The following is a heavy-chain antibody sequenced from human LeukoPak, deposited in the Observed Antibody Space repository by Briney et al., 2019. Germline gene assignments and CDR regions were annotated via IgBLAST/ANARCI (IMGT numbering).Heavy chain of an antibody. V-gene: IGHV3-23*01. CDR3: AKNPAGVMTGATFGMDG. Sequence: GGSLRLSCAPSGFTSSSDAMSWVRQAPGKGLEWVSAISGIVGRTYYADSVKGRFTISRDNSKNTLYLQMNSLRAEDTAVYYCAKNPAGVMTGATFGMDGWGRGTTVTVS. J-gene: IGHJ6*02. CDR1: GFTSSSDA. D-gene: IGHD1-7*01. CDR2: ISGIVGRT.